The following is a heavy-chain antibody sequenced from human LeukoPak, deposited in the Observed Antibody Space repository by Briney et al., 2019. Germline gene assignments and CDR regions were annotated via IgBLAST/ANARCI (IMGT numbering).Heavy chain of an antibody. Sequence: SETLSLTCTVSGGSLSSYYWSWIRQPPGKGLEWIGYIYYTGNTNYNPSLKSRVTISIDTSKNQFSLKLTSVTATDTAVYYCARGVDYYDSGYYLDYWGQGTLVTVSS. CDR2: IYYTGNT. V-gene: IGHV4-59*01. J-gene: IGHJ4*02. D-gene: IGHD3-22*01. CDR3: ARGVDYYDSGYYLDY. CDR1: GGSLSSYY.